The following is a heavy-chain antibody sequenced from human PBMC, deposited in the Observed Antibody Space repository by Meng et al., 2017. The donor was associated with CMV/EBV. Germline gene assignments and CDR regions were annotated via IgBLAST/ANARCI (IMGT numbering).Heavy chain of an antibody. V-gene: IGHV3-23*01. CDR3: AKAESRYVDTAMDY. J-gene: IGHJ4*02. D-gene: IGHD5-18*01. CDR2: ISGSGGST. Sequence: GGSLRPSCAASGFTFSSYAMSWVRQAPGKGLEWVSAISGSGGSTYYADSVKGRFTISRDNSKNTLYLQMNSLRAEDTAVYYCAKAESRYVDTAMDYWGQGTLVTVSS. CDR1: GFTFSSYA.